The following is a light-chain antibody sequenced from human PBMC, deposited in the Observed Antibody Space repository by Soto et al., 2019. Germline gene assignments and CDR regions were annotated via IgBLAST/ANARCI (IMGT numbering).Light chain of an antibody. CDR3: QQYGSSPTS. J-gene: IGKJ1*01. Sequence: EIVLTQSPATLSLSPGERATLSCRASRSVGNNLAWYQKKPGQAPGLLIYAASTRATGIPARFSGSGSGTDFTLTISRMEPEDFAVYFCQQYGSSPTSFGQGTKVEI. V-gene: IGKV3-20*01. CDR2: AAS. CDR1: RSVGNN.